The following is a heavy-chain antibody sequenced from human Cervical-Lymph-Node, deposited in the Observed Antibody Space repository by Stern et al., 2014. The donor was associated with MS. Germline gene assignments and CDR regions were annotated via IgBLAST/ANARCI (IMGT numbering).Heavy chain of an antibody. J-gene: IGHJ4*02. D-gene: IGHD3-22*01. Sequence: EVQLVESGGGLVKPGGSLRLSCAASGFTFKNAWMSWVRQAPGKGLEWVGRIKDKIDGGATDYAAPLKGRFTISRHDSKDTLHLELNSLKSEDTAVYYCTTVRYDRSAKPDFWGQGTLVTVSS. CDR3: TTVRYDRSAKPDF. CDR2: IKDKIDGGAT. V-gene: IGHV3-15*01. CDR1: GFTFKNAW.